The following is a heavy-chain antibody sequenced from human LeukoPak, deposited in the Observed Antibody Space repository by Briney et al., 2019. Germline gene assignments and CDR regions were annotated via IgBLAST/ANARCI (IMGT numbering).Heavy chain of an antibody. CDR3: AKWGLIAAAGTGWFDP. J-gene: IGHJ5*02. V-gene: IGHV1-18*01. CDR2: ISAYNGNT. Sequence: ASVKVSCKASGYTFTSYGISWVRQAPGQGLEWMGWISAYNGNTNYAQKLQGRVTMTTDTSTSTAYMELRSLRSDDTAVYYCAKWGLIAAAGTGWFDPWGQGTLVTVSS. CDR1: GYTFTSYG. D-gene: IGHD6-13*01.